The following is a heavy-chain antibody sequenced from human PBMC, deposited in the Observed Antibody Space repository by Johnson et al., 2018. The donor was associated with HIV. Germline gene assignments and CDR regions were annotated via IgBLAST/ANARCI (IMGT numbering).Heavy chain of an antibody. D-gene: IGHD3-9*01. J-gene: IGHJ3*02. CDR1: EFTFSNYA. CDR2: ISYDGTNK. Sequence: QVQLVESGGGVVQPGKSLRIYCAVSEFTFSNYAMHWVRLPPGKGLQWVAVISYDGTNKYYADSVQGRFTISRDDSKDTLYLQMDSLRAEDTALYYCASVYYDILTGYYYDAFDIWGQGTMVTVSS. CDR3: ASVYYDILTGYYYDAFDI. V-gene: IGHV3-30*03.